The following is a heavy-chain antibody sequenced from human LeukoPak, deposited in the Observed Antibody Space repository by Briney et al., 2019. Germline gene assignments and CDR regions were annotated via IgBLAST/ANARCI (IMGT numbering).Heavy chain of an antibody. Sequence: ASVKVSCKASGYTFTSYYMHWVRQAPGRGLEWMGIINPSGGSTSYAQKFQGRVTMTRNTSISTAYMELSSLRSEDTAVYYCARGRTEHYDFWSGYYTTYYYYGMDVWGQGTTVTVSS. J-gene: IGHJ6*02. D-gene: IGHD3-3*01. CDR3: ARGRTEHYDFWSGYYTTYYYYGMDV. V-gene: IGHV1-46*01. CDR1: GYTFTSYY. CDR2: INPSGGST.